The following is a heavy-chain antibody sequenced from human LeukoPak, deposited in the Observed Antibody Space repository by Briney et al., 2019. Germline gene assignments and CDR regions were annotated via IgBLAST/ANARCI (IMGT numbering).Heavy chain of an antibody. D-gene: IGHD3-10*01. V-gene: IGHV1-18*01. J-gene: IGHJ4*02. CDR2: ISTYNGNT. CDR3: ATDSPTPSTMVRGVIRA. Sequence: ASVKVSCKASGYTFTHYGISWVRQAPGQGLEWMGWISTYNGNTNYAQKLQGRVTMTEDTSTDTAYMELSSLRSEDTAVYYCATDSPTPSTMVRGVIRAWGQGTLVTVSS. CDR1: GYTFTHYG.